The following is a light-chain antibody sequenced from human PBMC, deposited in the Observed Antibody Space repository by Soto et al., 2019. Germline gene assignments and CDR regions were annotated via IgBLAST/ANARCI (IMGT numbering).Light chain of an antibody. V-gene: IGKV3-20*01. CDR1: QRVSSSY. J-gene: IGKJ1*01. Sequence: IVLTQSPGTLSLSPGERATLSCRASQRVSSSYLAWYQQKPGQAPRLLIYGASNRATAIPDRFSGSGSGTDFTLTISRLEPEDFAVYYCQQYDDSPGTFGQGTKVEIK. CDR2: GAS. CDR3: QQYDDSPGT.